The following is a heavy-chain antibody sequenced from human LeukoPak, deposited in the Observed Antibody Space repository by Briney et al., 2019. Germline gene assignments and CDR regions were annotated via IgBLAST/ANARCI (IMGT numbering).Heavy chain of an antibody. Sequence: GTSLRLSCAVSGFIFSTYGMHWVRQAPGKGLEWVALISYDGGVEYYADSVKGRFTISRDNSKNTLYLQMNSLRAEDTAVYYCANNIAARVYWGQGTLVTVSS. CDR3: ANNIAARVY. CDR1: GFIFSTYG. D-gene: IGHD6-6*01. CDR2: ISYDGGVE. J-gene: IGHJ4*02. V-gene: IGHV3-30*18.